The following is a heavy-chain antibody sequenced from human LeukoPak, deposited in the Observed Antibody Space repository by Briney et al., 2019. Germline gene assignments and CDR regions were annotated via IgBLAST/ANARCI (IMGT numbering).Heavy chain of an antibody. CDR2: ISYDGSKE. V-gene: IGHV3-30*18. CDR3: AKRGGEVGATPNWFDS. CDR1: GSTFRSYA. Sequence: GGSLRLSCAASGSTFRSYAMHWVRQAPGKGLEWVAAISYDGSKEYYADSVKGRFTISRDNSNNIVYLQMNSLRADDTAVYRCAKRGGEVGATPNWFDSWGQGSLVTVFS. J-gene: IGHJ5*01. D-gene: IGHD1-26*01.